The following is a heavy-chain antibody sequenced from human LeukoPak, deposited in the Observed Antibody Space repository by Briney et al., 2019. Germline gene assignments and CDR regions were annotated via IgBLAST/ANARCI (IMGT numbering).Heavy chain of an antibody. CDR2: ISSSGTGI. V-gene: IGHV3-48*01. Sequence: QTGGSLRLSCAASGFTFNRYSMNWVRQAPGKGLEWVAYISSSGTGIYYADSVKGRFAISRDNAKNSVYLQMNSLRGEDTAVYHCAASYSEAQLYYFDYWGQGNLVTVSS. CDR1: GFTFNRYS. J-gene: IGHJ4*02. D-gene: IGHD1-26*01. CDR3: AASYSEAQLYYFDY.